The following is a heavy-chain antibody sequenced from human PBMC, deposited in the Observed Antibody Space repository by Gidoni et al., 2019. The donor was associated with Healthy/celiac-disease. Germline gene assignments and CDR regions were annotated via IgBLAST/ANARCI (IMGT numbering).Heavy chain of an antibody. CDR3: ARVSAARPDEDYYYYGMDV. V-gene: IGHV1-69*01. CDR2: IIPIFGTA. CDR1: GGTFSSYA. Sequence: QVQLVQSGAEVKKPGSSVKVSCKASGGTFSSYAISWVRQAPGQGLEWMGGIIPIFGTANYAQKFQGRVTITADESTSTAYMELSSLRSEDTAVYYCARVSAARPDEDYYYYGMDVWGQGTTVTVSS. J-gene: IGHJ6*02. D-gene: IGHD6-6*01.